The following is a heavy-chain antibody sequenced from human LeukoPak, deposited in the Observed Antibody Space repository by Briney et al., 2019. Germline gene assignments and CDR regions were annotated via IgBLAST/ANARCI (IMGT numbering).Heavy chain of an antibody. CDR1: GGTFSSYA. Sequence: SVKVSCKASGGTFSSYAISWVRQAPGQGLEWMGRIIPIFGTANYAQKFQGRVTITTDESTSTAYMELSSLRSEDTAVYYCARDGWLAAAGNWFDPWGQGTLVTVSS. CDR2: IIPIFGTA. V-gene: IGHV1-69*05. J-gene: IGHJ5*02. CDR3: ARDGWLAAAGNWFDP. D-gene: IGHD6-13*01.